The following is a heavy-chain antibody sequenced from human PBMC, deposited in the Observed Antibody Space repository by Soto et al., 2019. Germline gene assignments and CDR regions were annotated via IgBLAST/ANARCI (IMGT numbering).Heavy chain of an antibody. D-gene: IGHD3-3*01. Sequence: ASVKVSCKASGCTFSSHAIHWVRQAPGQRLEWMGWINAGNGDTKYSQKFQGRVAITRDTSASSAYMELSNLRSEDTAVYYCARDGARIAVFGVVYYFDYWGQGTVVTVSS. CDR2: INAGNGDT. CDR3: ARDGARIAVFGVVYYFDY. J-gene: IGHJ4*02. CDR1: GCTFSSHA. V-gene: IGHV1-3*01.